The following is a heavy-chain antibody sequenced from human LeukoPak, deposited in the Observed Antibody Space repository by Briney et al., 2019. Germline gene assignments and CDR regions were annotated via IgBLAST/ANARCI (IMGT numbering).Heavy chain of an antibody. CDR3: ARSLVGATTGYDY. D-gene: IGHD1-26*01. J-gene: IGHJ4*02. V-gene: IGHV4-59*01. CDR2: IYDSGST. Sequence: SETLSLACTVSGGSISSYYWSWIRQPPGKGLEWIGYIYDSGSTNYNPSLKSRVTISVDTSKNQFSLKLSSVTAADTAVYYCARSLVGATTGYDYWGQGTLVTVSS. CDR1: GGSISSYY.